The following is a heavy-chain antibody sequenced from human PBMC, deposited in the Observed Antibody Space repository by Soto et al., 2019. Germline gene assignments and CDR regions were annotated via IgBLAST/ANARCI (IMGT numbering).Heavy chain of an antibody. Sequence: PGGSLRLSCAASGFTFSNAWMNWVRQAPGKGLEWVGRIKSKTDGGTTDYAAPVKGRFTISRDDSKNTLYLQMNSLKTEDTAVYYCTTDGAREYDILTGYYMSDNYYYYGMDVWGQGTTVTVSS. CDR2: IKSKTDGGTT. J-gene: IGHJ6*02. D-gene: IGHD3-9*01. V-gene: IGHV3-15*07. CDR3: TTDGAREYDILTGYYMSDNYYYYGMDV. CDR1: GFTFSNAW.